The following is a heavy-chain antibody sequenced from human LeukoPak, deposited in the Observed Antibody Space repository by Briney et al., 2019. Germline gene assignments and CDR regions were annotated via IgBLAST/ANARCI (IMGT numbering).Heavy chain of an antibody. CDR1: GFTFSSYG. D-gene: IGHD3-10*01. CDR3: ARTGYYGSGSHGYYFDY. J-gene: IGHJ4*02. Sequence: GGSLRLSCAASGFTFSSYGMHWVRQAPGKGLEWVAVIWYDGSNKYYADSVKGRFTISRDNSKNTLYLQMNSLRAEDTAVYYCARTGYYGSGSHGYYFDYWGQGTLVTVSS. V-gene: IGHV3-30*19. CDR2: IWYDGSNK.